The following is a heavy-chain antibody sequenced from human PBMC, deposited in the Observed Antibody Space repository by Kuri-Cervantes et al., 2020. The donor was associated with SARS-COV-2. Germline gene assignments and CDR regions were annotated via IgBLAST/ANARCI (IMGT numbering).Heavy chain of an antibody. CDR3: ARDWLRGGFDY. CDR1: GFTVSSYW. Sequence: GGSLRLCCAASGFTVSSYWMSWVRQAPGKGLEWVANIKQDGSEKYYVDSVKGRFTISRDNAKNSLYLQMNSLRAEDTAVYYCARDWLRGGFDYWGQGTLVTVSS. J-gene: IGHJ4*02. V-gene: IGHV3-7*05. CDR2: IKQDGSEK. D-gene: IGHD3-9*01.